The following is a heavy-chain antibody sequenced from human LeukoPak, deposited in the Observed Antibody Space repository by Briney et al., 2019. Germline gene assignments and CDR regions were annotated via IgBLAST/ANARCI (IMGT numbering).Heavy chain of an antibody. CDR1: GDTLTGYY. D-gene: IGHD4-11*01. J-gene: IGHJ6*03. V-gene: IGHV1-2*02. Sequence: GSVKVSRKASGDTLTGYYIHCVRQAPGQGLEWMGWINPNIGGTNYAQKFQGRVTMTRDTSISTAYMELSRRRSDDTAVYYCAGGPPLRVTPPVDYYYSMDVWGKGTTVTVSS. CDR3: AGGPPLRVTPPVDYYYSMDV. CDR2: INPNIGGT.